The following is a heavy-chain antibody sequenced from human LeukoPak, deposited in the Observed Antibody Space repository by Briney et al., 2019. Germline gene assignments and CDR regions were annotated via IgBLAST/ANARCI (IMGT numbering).Heavy chain of an antibody. CDR1: GFTFSSYS. D-gene: IGHD4-4*01. V-gene: IGHV3-21*01. J-gene: IGHJ6*01. CDR3: ARDYSSIYYYYGMDV. Sequence: GGSLRLSCAASGFTFSSYSMNWVRQAPGKGLERVSSISSSSSYIYYADSVKGRFTISRDNSKNTLYLQMNSLRAEDTAVYYCARDYSSIYYYYGMDVWGQGTTVTVSS. CDR2: ISSSSSYI.